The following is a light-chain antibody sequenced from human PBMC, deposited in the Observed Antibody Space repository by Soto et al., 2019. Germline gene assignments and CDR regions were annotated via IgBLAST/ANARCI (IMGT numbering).Light chain of an antibody. Sequence: QSVLAQPPSVSAAPGQRVTISCSGSSSNIGTNFVSWYRQLPGAAPKLVIHDIDKRPSGIPDRFSGSKSGTSATLAITGLQTADEAEYFCGTWDDRLSAVIFGGGTKLTVL. V-gene: IGLV1-51*01. J-gene: IGLJ2*01. CDR2: DID. CDR1: SSNIGTNF. CDR3: GTWDDRLSAVI.